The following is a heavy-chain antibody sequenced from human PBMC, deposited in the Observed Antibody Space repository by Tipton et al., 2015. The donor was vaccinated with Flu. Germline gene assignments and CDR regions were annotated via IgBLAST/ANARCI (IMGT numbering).Heavy chain of an antibody. CDR3: AREIVGSTAVDY. CDR1: SGSINAEYY. V-gene: IGHV4-30-4*01. CDR2: IYYGGSG. Sequence: TLSLTCSVSSGSINAEYYWSWIRQPPGKGLEWIGYIYYGGSGFYNPSLKSRLTLSFDTSKNQFSLDLSSVTAADTAVYYCAREIVGSTAVDYWGQGALVTVSS. J-gene: IGHJ4*02. D-gene: IGHD1-26*01.